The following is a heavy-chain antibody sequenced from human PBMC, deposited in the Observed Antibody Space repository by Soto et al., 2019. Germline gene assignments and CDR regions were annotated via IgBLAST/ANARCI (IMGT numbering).Heavy chain of an antibody. D-gene: IGHD3-3*01. J-gene: IGHJ3*02. CDR3: ARKRVPDFWSSCYGAFNI. Sequence: GRFLRLFCAASGFTFSSYGMHWVREAPGKGLEWVEAIWYDGSNKYYADSVKVLFTISRDNSKITLYLQRNNLRAKDTAVYYFARKRVPDFWSSCYGAFNIWSQGTMVTVS. CDR2: IWYDGSNK. V-gene: IGHV3-33*01. CDR1: GFTFSSYG.